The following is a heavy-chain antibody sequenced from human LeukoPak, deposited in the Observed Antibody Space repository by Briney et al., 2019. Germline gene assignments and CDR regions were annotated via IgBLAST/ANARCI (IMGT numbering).Heavy chain of an antibody. CDR3: ASGGYSSSWYGEYWFDP. D-gene: IGHD6-13*01. CDR2: IYYSGST. J-gene: IGHJ5*02. CDR1: GGSISSGGYY. Sequence: SQTLSPTCTVSGGSISSGGYYWSWIRQHPGKGLEWIGYIYYSGSTYYNPSLKSRVTISVDTSKNQFSLKLSSVTAADTAVYYCASGGYSSSWYGEYWFDPWGQGTLVTVSS. V-gene: IGHV4-31*03.